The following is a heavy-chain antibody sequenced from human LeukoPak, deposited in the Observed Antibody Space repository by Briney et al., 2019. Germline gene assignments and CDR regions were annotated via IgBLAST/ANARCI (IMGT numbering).Heavy chain of an antibody. D-gene: IGHD6-19*01. Sequence: PGGSLRLSCAASGFTFSSYAMPWVRQAPGKGLEWVAVISYDGSNKYYADSVKGRFTISRDNSKNTLYLQMNSLRAEDTAVYYCARDPSSSGWYYFDYWGQGTLVTVSS. CDR2: ISYDGSNK. CDR3: ARDPSSSGWYYFDY. V-gene: IGHV3-30-3*01. CDR1: GFTFSSYA. J-gene: IGHJ4*02.